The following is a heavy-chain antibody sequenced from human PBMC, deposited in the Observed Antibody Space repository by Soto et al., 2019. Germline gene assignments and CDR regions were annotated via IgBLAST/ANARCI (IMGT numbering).Heavy chain of an antibody. V-gene: IGHV1-2*02. D-gene: IGHD3-3*01. CDR2: INSNSGAT. CDR3: ARGGGTILAPLP. CDR1: GYTFTGYF. J-gene: IGHJ5*02. Sequence: QVQLVQSGAEVKKPGASVKVSCKASGYTFTGYFMHWVRQAPGQGLEWMGWINSNSGATKYAQKFQGRVTLSRDTSISTAYMGWSGLRSDDTAVYYCARGGGTILAPLPWGQGTLVTVSS.